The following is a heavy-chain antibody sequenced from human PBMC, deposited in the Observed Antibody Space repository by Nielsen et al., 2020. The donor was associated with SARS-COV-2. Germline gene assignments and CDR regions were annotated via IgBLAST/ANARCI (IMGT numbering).Heavy chain of an antibody. D-gene: IGHD1-14*01. J-gene: IGHJ4*02. CDR2: IYSGGST. CDR1: GFTVSSNY. Sequence: GESLKISCAASGFTVSSNYMSWVRQAPGKGLEWVSVIYSGGSTYYADSVKGRFTISRDNSKNTLYLQMNSLRAEDTAVYYCAVSGHSALDYWGQGTLVTVSS. V-gene: IGHV3-53*01. CDR3: AVSGHSALDY.